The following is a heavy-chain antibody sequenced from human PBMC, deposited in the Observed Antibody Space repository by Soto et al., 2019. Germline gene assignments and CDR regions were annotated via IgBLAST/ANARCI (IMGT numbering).Heavy chain of an antibody. J-gene: IGHJ4*02. CDR3: ARGRTSSPTPGDY. Sequence: PSETLSLTCTVSSGSISSTIYSWDWIRQPPGKGLEWIGYIYYSGSTYYNPSLKSRVTISVDTSKNQFSLKLSSVTAADTAVYYCARGRTSSPTPGDYWGQGTLVTVSS. V-gene: IGHV4-31*03. D-gene: IGHD2-2*01. CDR1: SGSISSTIYS. CDR2: IYYSGST.